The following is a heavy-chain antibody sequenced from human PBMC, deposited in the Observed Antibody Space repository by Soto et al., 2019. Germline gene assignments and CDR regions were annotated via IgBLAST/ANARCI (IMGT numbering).Heavy chain of an antibody. J-gene: IGHJ6*02. CDR3: ATARGYDYYYYYGMDV. V-gene: IGHV1-24*01. CDR1: GYTLTELS. D-gene: IGHD6-25*01. CDR2: FDPEDGET. Sequence: ASVKVSCKVSGYTLTELSMHWVRQAPGKGLEWMGGFDPEDGETIYAQKFQGRVTMTEDPSTDTAYMELSSLRSEDTAVYYCATARGYDYYYYYGMDVWGQGTTVTVSS.